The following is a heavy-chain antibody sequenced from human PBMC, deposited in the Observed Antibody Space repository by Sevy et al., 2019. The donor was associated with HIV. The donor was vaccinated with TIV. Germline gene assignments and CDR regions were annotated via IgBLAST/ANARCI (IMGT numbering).Heavy chain of an antibody. CDR1: GFTFSNYW. Sequence: GGSLRLSCAASGFTFSNYWMSWVRHAPGKGLEWVANIKQDGSEKYYVDSVKGRFIISRDNAKNSLSLQMNSLRAGDTAMYYCARDKGQGWFDPWGQGTLVTVSS. CDR2: IKQDGSEK. J-gene: IGHJ5*02. V-gene: IGHV3-7*01. CDR3: ARDKGQGWFDP.